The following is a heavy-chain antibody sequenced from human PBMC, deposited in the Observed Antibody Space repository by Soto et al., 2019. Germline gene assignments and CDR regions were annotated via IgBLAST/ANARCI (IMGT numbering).Heavy chain of an antibody. CDR3: GYGSGSYFPDY. Sequence: ASVKVSCKASGYTFTSYYMHWVRQAPGQGLEWMGIINPSGGSTSYTQKFQGRVTMTRDTSTSTVYMELSSLRSEDTAVYYCGYGSGSYFPDYWGQGTLVTVSS. J-gene: IGHJ4*02. D-gene: IGHD3-10*01. V-gene: IGHV1-46*01. CDR1: GYTFTSYY. CDR2: INPSGGST.